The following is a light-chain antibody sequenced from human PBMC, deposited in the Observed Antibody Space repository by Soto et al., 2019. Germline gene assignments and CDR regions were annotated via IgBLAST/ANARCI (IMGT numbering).Light chain of an antibody. CDR3: QQYNHYSSST. CDR2: DAS. CDR1: QSISKW. V-gene: IGKV1-5*01. J-gene: IGKJ2*01. Sequence: DIQLTQSPSTLSASVGHRVTITCRASQSISKWLAWYQHQPGKAPKLLIHDASTLQSGVPSRFSGSGSGTEFNLTITSLQPDDFATYYCQQYNHYSSSTFGQGTKLQAK.